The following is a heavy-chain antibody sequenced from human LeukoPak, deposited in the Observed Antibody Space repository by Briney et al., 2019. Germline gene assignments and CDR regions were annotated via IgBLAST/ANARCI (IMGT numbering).Heavy chain of an antibody. CDR1: GGSISSYY. CDR2: TSYSGST. CDR3: GRLSYDTTGYWPDYFDY. J-gene: IGHJ4*02. D-gene: IGHD3-22*01. Sequence: SETLSLTCTVSGGSISSYYWSWIRQPPGKGLEWIGYTSYSGSTNYSPSLKSRVTISVDTSKKQFSLRLSSVTAADTAVYYCGRLSYDTTGYWPDYFDYWGQRTLVTLPS. V-gene: IGHV4-59*08.